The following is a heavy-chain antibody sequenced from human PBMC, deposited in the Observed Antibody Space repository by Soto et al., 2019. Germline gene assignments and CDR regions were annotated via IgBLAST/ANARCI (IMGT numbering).Heavy chain of an antibody. CDR2: IYYSGST. J-gene: IGHJ4*02. Sequence: SETLSLTCTVSGGSISSGGYYWSWIRQHPGKGLEWIGYIYYSGSTYYNPSLKSRVTISVDTSKNQFSLKLSSVTAADTAVYYCARVGGQPTIFGVGLTYDVGPLDYWGQGTLVTVSS. CDR1: GGSISSGGYY. CDR3: ARVGGQPTIFGVGLTYDVGPLDY. V-gene: IGHV4-31*03. D-gene: IGHD3-3*01.